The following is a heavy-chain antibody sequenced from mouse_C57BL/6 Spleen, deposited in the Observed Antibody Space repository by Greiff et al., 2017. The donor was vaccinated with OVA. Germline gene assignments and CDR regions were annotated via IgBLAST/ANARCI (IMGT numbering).Heavy chain of an antibody. J-gene: IGHJ2*01. CDR2: IDPSDSET. Sequence: QVQLQQPGAELVRPGSSVKLSCKASGYTFTSYWMHWVKQRPIQGLEWIGNIDPSDSETHYNQKFKDKATLTVDKSSSTAYMQLSSLTSEDSAVYYCARNAYYSNSHFDYWGQGTTLTVSS. D-gene: IGHD2-5*01. CDR1: GYTFTSYW. V-gene: IGHV1-52*01. CDR3: ARNAYYSNSHFDY.